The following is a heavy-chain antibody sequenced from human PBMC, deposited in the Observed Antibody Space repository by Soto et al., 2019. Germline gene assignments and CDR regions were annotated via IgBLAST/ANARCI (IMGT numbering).Heavy chain of an antibody. V-gene: IGHV3-23*01. CDR1: GFTFSSYA. J-gene: IGHJ4*02. D-gene: IGHD2-15*01. CDR3: AEGGGGSFFDY. Sequence: EVHLLESGGGLVQPGGSLRLSCAASGFTFSSYAMTWVRQAPGKGLEWVSSISGSGGSTYYADSVKGRFTISRDNSKNRLYLQVTSLRAEDTAVYYCAEGGGGSFFDYWGQGTLVTVSS. CDR2: ISGSGGST.